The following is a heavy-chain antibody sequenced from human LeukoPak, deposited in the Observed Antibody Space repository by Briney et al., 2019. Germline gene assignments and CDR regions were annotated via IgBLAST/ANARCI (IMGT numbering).Heavy chain of an antibody. V-gene: IGHV3-21*01. D-gene: IGHD2-2*01. Sequence: GGSLRLSCKASGFTFSNYAMNWVRQAPGKGLEWVSSVTSVSSYKYYADSVKGRFTISRDNAKNSLFLQMNSLRAEDTAIYYCARDPTADDYWGQGTLVTVSS. CDR1: GFTFSNYA. CDR2: VTSVSSYK. CDR3: ARDPTADDY. J-gene: IGHJ4*02.